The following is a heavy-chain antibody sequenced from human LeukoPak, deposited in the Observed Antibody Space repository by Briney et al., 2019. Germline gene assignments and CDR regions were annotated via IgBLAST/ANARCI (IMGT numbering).Heavy chain of an antibody. CDR3: ARVNQPDQLPYVRRLRNYYMDV. CDR1: GFTVSSNY. Sequence: GGSLRLSCAASGFTVSSNYMSWVRQAPGKGLEWVSVIYSGGTTYYADSVKGRFTISRDNSKNTLYLQMNSLRAEDTAVYYCARVNQPDQLPYVRRLRNYYMDVWGKGTTVTVSS. CDR2: IYSGGTT. J-gene: IGHJ6*03. V-gene: IGHV3-53*01. D-gene: IGHD2-2*01.